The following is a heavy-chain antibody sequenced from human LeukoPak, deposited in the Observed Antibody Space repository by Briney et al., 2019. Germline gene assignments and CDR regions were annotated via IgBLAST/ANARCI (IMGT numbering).Heavy chain of an antibody. V-gene: IGHV3-74*01. D-gene: IGHD4-11*01. CDR2: INSDGSST. CDR3: ARDGSNPPYYYYYYMAV. J-gene: IGHJ6*03. CDR1: GFTFRSYW. Sequence: GSLRLSCAASGFTFRSYWMHWVRQAPGKGLVWVSRINSDGSSTSYADSVKGRFTISRDNAKNTLYLQMKSLRAEDTAVYYCARDGSNPPYYYYYYMAVWGTGTTVTVSS.